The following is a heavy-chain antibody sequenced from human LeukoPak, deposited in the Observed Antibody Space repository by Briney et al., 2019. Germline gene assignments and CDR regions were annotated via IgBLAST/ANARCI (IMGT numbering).Heavy chain of an antibody. J-gene: IGHJ4*02. CDR2: IYPRDGST. CDR3: ARDQEGFDY. Sequence: ASVKVSCKASGYTFTNDYLHWVRQAPGQGLEWMGMIYPRDGSTSYAQNFQGRVTVTRDTSTTTVHMELRGLRSEDTAVYCCARDQEGFDYWGQGTVVTVSS. CDR1: GYTFTNDY. V-gene: IGHV1-46*01.